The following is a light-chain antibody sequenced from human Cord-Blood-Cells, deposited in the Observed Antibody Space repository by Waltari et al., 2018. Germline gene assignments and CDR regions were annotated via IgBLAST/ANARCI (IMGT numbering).Light chain of an antibody. V-gene: IGKV1-8*01. CDR2: AAS. Sequence: AIRMTQSPSSFSASTGDRVTITCRASQGISSYLAWYQQKPGKAPKLLIYAASTLQSGVPSRFSGSGAGTDFTLTISVLQSEDFATYYCQQYYSYPWTFGQGTKVEIK. J-gene: IGKJ1*01. CDR3: QQYYSYPWT. CDR1: QGISSY.